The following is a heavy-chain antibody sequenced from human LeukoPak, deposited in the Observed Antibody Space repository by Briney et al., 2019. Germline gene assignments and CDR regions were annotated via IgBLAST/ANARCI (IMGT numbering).Heavy chain of an antibody. J-gene: IGHJ4*02. CDR1: GFTFSSYA. CDR3: ARPIVDTAMVLGY. Sequence: GGALRLSCAASGFTFSSYAMSWVRQAPGKGLEWVSAIRDSGSSTHYADSVKGRFTISRDNPKNTLYLQMNSLRAEDTAVYYCARPIVDTAMVLGYWGQGTLVTVSS. V-gene: IGHV3-23*01. D-gene: IGHD5-18*01. CDR2: IRDSGSST.